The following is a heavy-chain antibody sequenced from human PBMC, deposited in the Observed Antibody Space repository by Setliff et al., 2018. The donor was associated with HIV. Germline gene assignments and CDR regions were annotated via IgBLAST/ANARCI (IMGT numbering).Heavy chain of an antibody. CDR1: GGSVSDTSYY. J-gene: IGHJ4*02. CDR3: ARLGDSGYDFRGYFDY. Sequence: PSETLSLTCTVSGGSVSDTSYYWGWIRQPPGKGLEWLANVYYSGGTYYNPSLNSRVTISVDTSRNQFSLKLTSVTAADTALYFCARLGDSGYDFRGYFDYWGQGKLVTVPS. CDR2: VYYSGGT. D-gene: IGHD5-12*01. V-gene: IGHV4-39*01.